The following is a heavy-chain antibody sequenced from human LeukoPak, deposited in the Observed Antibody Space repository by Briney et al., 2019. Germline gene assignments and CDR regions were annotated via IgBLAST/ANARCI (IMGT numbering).Heavy chain of an antibody. D-gene: IGHD2-15*01. Sequence: SETLSLTCAVSGGSISSSNWWSWVRQPPGKGLEWIGYIYHSGSTYYNPSLKSRVTISVDRSKNQFSLKLSSVTAADTAVYYCARVAGYCSGGSCDGGGWFDPWGQGTLVTVSS. CDR1: GGSISSSNW. CDR3: ARVAGYCSGGSCDGGGWFDP. CDR2: IYHSGST. V-gene: IGHV4-4*02. J-gene: IGHJ5*02.